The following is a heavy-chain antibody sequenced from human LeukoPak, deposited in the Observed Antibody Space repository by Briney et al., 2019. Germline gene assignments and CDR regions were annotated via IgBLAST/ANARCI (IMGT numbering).Heavy chain of an antibody. V-gene: IGHV1-18*01. D-gene: IGHD3-10*01. Sequence: ASVKVSXKASGYTFTSYGISWVRQAPGQGLEWMGWISAYNGNTNYAQKLQGRVTMTTDTSTSTAYMELRSLRSDDTAVYYCARNYYGSGSYRLDYWGQGTLVTVSS. J-gene: IGHJ4*02. CDR2: ISAYNGNT. CDR3: ARNYYGSGSYRLDY. CDR1: GYTFTSYG.